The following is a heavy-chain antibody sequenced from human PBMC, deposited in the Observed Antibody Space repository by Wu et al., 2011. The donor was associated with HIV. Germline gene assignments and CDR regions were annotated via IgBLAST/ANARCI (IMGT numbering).Heavy chain of an antibody. Sequence: HVQLVQSGAEVKKPGSSVKVSCKASGDTFSSFAISWVRQAPGQGLEWMGGIIPXFDTANYAQKFQGRVTITTDESTSTVYMELNSLRSEDTAVYYCARLSSIGGSGIFGMDVWGQGTTVTVSS. CDR3: ARLSSIGGSGIFGMDV. D-gene: IGHD3-10*01. V-gene: IGHV1-69*05. CDR1: GDTFSSFA. J-gene: IGHJ6*02. CDR2: IIPXFDTA.